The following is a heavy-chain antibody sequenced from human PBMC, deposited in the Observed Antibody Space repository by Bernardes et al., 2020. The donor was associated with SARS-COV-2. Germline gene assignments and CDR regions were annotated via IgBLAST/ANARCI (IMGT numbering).Heavy chain of an antibody. Sequence: SVKVSCKASGYTFTSYGISWVRQAPGQGLEWMGWINPYNADTHYAQKFQGRVTMTADTSTRTAYMDLRSLRSDDTAVYYCARDPTMVRGVFRWFDPWGQGTLVTVSS. CDR3: ARDPTMVRGVFRWFDP. CDR1: GYTFTSYG. V-gene: IGHV1-18*01. D-gene: IGHD3-10*01. J-gene: IGHJ5*02. CDR2: INPYNADT.